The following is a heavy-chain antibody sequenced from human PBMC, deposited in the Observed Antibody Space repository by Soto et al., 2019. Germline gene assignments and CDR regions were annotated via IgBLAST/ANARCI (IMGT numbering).Heavy chain of an antibody. Sequence: GASVKVSCKASGYTFTSYYMHWVRQAPGQGLEWMGIINPSGGSTSYAQKFQGRVTMTRDTSTSTVYMELSSLRSEDTAVYYCARDGGCSSTSCYRDYYHYGMDVWGQGTTVTVSS. D-gene: IGHD2-2*02. CDR2: INPSGGST. CDR3: ARDGGCSSTSCYRDYYHYGMDV. V-gene: IGHV1-46*01. CDR1: GYTFTSYY. J-gene: IGHJ6*02.